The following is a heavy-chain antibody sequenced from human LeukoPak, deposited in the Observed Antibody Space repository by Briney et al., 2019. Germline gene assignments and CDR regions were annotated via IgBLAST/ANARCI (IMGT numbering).Heavy chain of an antibody. CDR2: LRYSGST. CDR1: GGSITSSSYY. V-gene: IGHV4-39*07. J-gene: IGHJ4*02. Sequence: SETLSLTCTVSGGSITSSSYYWGWIRQPPGKGLEWIGSLRYSGSTFYNPSLKSRVTISVDTSKNQFSLKLSSVTAADTAVYYCASTPQQLDYFDYWGQGTLVTVSS. D-gene: IGHD6-13*01. CDR3: ASTPQQLDYFDY.